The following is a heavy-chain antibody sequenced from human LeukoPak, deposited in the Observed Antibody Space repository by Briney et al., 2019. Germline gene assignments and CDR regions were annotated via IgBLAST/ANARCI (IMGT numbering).Heavy chain of an antibody. CDR1: GYTFTSYY. CDR3: ARDRRYYYDSSGYIGPFDY. CDR2: INPSGGST. D-gene: IGHD3-22*01. J-gene: IGHJ4*02. V-gene: IGHV1-46*01. Sequence: EASVKVSCKASGYTFTSYYMHWVRQAPGQGLEWMGIINPSGGSTSYAQKCQGRVTMTRDTSTSTVYMELSSLRSEDTAVYYCARDRRYYYDSSGYIGPFDYWGQGTLVTVSS.